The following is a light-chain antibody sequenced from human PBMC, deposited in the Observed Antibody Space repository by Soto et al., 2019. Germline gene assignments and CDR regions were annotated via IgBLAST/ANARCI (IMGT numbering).Light chain of an antibody. Sequence: QSALTQPPSASGSPGQSVTISCTGTSSDVGGYNYVSWYQQHPGKAPKFMIYEVSKRPSGVPDRFSGSKSGNTASLTDSGLQADDEADYYCSSYAGSNNPVIFGGGTKLTVL. CDR1: SSDVGGYNY. J-gene: IGLJ2*01. CDR3: SSYAGSNNPVI. V-gene: IGLV2-8*01. CDR2: EVS.